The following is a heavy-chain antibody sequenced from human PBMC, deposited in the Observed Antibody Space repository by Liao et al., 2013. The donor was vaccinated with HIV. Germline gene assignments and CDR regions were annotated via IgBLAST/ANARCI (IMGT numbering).Heavy chain of an antibody. Sequence: QVQLQESGPGLVKPSQTLSLTCGVSNDSISSGTYFWSWLRQPAGKTLEWIGRFFAGGDTDYNPSLKTRVTISVDTSKNQFFLRLTSVTAADTAVYYCARGPDLTGDAFDIWGQGTMVTVSS. D-gene: IGHD1-14*01. J-gene: IGHJ3*02. CDR3: ARGPDLTGDAFDI. V-gene: IGHV4-61*02. CDR2: FFAGGDT. CDR1: NDSISSGTYF.